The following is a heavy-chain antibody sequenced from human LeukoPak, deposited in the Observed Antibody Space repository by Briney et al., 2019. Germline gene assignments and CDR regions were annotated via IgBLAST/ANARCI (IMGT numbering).Heavy chain of an antibody. V-gene: IGHV3-21*01. J-gene: IGHJ3*02. Sequence: PGGSLRLSCAASGFTFSSYSMNWVRQAPGKGLEWVSSISSSSSYIYYADSVKGRFTISRDNAKNSLYLQMNSLRAEDTAVYYCARGDITIFGVVTLLRDAFDIWGQGTMVTVSS. CDR2: ISSSSSYI. CDR1: GFTFSSYS. CDR3: ARGDITIFGVVTLLRDAFDI. D-gene: IGHD3-3*01.